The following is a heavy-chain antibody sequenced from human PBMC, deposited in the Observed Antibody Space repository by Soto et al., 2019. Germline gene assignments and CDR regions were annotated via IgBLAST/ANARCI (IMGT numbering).Heavy chain of an antibody. V-gene: IGHV4-30-4*01. CDR2: IYYSGST. CDR1: GGSISSGDYY. CDR3: ARDAVRGVSYNWFDP. D-gene: IGHD3-10*01. J-gene: IGHJ5*02. Sequence: QVQLQESGPGLVKPSQTLSLTCTVSGGSISSGDYYWSWIRQPPGKGLEWIGYIYYSGSTYYNPSLKSRVTISVDTSKNQFSPKLSSVTAADTAVYYCARDAVRGVSYNWFDPWGQGTLVTVSS.